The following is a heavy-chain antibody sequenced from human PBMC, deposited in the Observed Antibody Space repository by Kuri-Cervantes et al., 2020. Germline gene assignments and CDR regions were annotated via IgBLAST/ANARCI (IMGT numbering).Heavy chain of an antibody. CDR1: GYTFTGYY. Sequence: GESLKISCKASGYTFTGYYMHWVRQAPGQGLEWMGWINPNSGGTNYAQKFQGRVTMTRDTSISTAYMELSRLRAEDTAVYYCAKDLDRGLLWFGELPWNWFDPWGQGTLVTVSS. CDR3: AKDLDRGLLWFGELPWNWFDP. CDR2: INPNSGGT. J-gene: IGHJ5*02. V-gene: IGHV1-2*02. D-gene: IGHD3-10*01.